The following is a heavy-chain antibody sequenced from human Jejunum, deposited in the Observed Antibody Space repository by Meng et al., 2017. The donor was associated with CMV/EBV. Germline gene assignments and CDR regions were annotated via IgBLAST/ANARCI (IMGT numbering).Heavy chain of an antibody. J-gene: IGHJ4*02. D-gene: IGHD3-10*01. Sequence: CTVSGGSLSVYYWNWIRQSPGKGLEWIGYIYQSGSTNYNPSLQSRVTMSVDTSKNQFSLKLSSVTAADTAVYYCARGQTVRGFEYWGQGTPVTVSS. CDR1: GGSLSVYY. V-gene: IGHV4-59*01. CDR2: IYQSGST. CDR3: ARGQTVRGFEY.